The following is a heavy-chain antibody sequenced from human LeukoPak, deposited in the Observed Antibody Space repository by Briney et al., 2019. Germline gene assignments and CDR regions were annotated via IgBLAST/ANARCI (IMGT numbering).Heavy chain of an antibody. CDR1: GFTFSSHS. CDR3: AKDPRHSNDWFDP. J-gene: IGHJ5*02. D-gene: IGHD4-11*01. V-gene: IGHV3-21*04. CDR2: ISSSGSYI. Sequence: PGGSLRLSCAASGFTFSSHSMNWVRQAPGKGLEWVSSISSSGSYIYYADSVKGRFSISRDNAKNSLYLQMNSLRAEDTAVYYCAKDPRHSNDWFDPWGQGTLVTVSS.